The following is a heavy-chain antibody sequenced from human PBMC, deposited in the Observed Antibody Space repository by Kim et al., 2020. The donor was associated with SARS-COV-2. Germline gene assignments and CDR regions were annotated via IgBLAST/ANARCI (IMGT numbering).Heavy chain of an antibody. D-gene: IGHD6-6*01. CDR2: INHSGST. J-gene: IGHJ4*02. V-gene: IGHV4-34*01. CDR1: GGSFSGYY. Sequence: SETLSLTCAVYGGSFSGYYWSWIHQPPGKGLEWIGEINHSGSTNYNPSLKSRVTISVDTSKNQFSLKLSSVTAADTAVYYCARTSIAARLLDYWGQGTLVTVSS. CDR3: ARTSIAARLLDY.